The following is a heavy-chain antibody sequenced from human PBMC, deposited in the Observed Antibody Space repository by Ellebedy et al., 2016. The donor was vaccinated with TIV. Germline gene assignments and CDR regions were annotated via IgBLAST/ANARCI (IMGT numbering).Heavy chain of an antibody. J-gene: IGHJ5*01. CDR2: IYPGDSDA. Sequence: GESLKISCKASGYTFTRYWIGWVRQVSGKGLEWMGIIYPGDSDARYSQSFQGLVTMSVDKSTNTAYLQLRSLKASDTAIYYCAKMGIVDRGSHWESGWFEYWGQGSLVTVSS. V-gene: IGHV5-51*01. D-gene: IGHD1-26*01. CDR1: GYTFTRYW. CDR3: AKMGIVDRGSHWESGWFEY.